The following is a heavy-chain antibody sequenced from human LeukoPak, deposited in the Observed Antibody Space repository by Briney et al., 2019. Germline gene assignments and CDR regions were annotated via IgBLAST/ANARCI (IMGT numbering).Heavy chain of an antibody. J-gene: IGHJ4*02. CDR3: ARHRKSQSAGAGDY. CDR2: INPNTGGP. V-gene: IGHV1-2*02. D-gene: IGHD1-26*01. Sequence: ASVKVSCKASGYTVAAYYIHWVRQAPGQGLEWMGWINPNTGGPFYAQKFQGRVTMTWDTSITTAYMELTRVTSDDTATYYCARHRKSQSAGAGDYWGQGALVTVSS. CDR1: GYTVAAYY.